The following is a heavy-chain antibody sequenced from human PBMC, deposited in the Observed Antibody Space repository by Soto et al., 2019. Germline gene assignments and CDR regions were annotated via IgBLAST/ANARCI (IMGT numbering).Heavy chain of an antibody. J-gene: IGHJ6*02. CDR3: ARAHSYDYYYYGMDV. CDR2: MNPDSGNT. CDR1: GYTFTSYD. D-gene: IGHD5-18*01. Sequence: QVQLVQSGAEVKKPGASVKVSCKASGYTFTSYDINWVRQATGQGLEWMGWMNPDSGNTGYAQKFQGRVTMTRNTSISTAYMELSSLRSEDTAVYYCARAHSYDYYYYGMDVWGQGTTVTVSS. V-gene: IGHV1-8*01.